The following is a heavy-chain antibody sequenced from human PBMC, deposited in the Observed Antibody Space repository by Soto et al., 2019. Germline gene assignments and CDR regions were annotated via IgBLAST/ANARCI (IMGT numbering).Heavy chain of an antibody. Sequence: ASVKVSCKASEYTFTNYAMHWVRQAPGQRLEWMGGIKPGYGKANYAQKFQGRVTITRDTSASTAYMELSSLRSEDTAVYYCARVRGDIWSDYYYYGMDVWGQGTTVTVSS. J-gene: IGHJ6*02. CDR2: IKPGYGKA. V-gene: IGHV1-3*01. CDR3: ARVRGDIWSDYYYYGMDV. CDR1: EYTFTNYA. D-gene: IGHD2-15*01.